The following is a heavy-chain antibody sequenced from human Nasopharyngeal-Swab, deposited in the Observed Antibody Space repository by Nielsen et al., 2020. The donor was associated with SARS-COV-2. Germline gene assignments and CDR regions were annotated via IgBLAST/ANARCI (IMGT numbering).Heavy chain of an antibody. CDR2: IYSGGST. CDR3: ARATCSGGSCYWGSHYYYYGMDV. V-gene: IGHV3-53*04. CDR1: GFTVSSNY. Sequence: GSLKISCAASGFTVSSNYMSWVRQAPGKGLEWVSVIYSGGSTYYADSVKGRFTISRHNSKNTLYLQMNSLRAEDTAVYYCARATCSGGSCYWGSHYYYYGMDVWGQGTTVTVSS. J-gene: IGHJ6*02. D-gene: IGHD2-15*01.